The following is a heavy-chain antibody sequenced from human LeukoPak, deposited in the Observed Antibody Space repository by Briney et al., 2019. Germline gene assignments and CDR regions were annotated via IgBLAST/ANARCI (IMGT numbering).Heavy chain of an antibody. CDR3: ARALRFLVGDYYYMDV. J-gene: IGHJ6*03. CDR1: GYTFTSYD. D-gene: IGHD3-3*01. CDR2: MNPNSGNT. V-gene: IGHV1-8*01. Sequence: ASVKVSCKAPGYTFTSYDINWVRQATGQGLEWMGWMNPNSGNTGYAQKFQGRVTMTRNTSISTAYMELSSLRSEDTAVYYCARALRFLVGDYYYMDVWGKGTTVTVSS.